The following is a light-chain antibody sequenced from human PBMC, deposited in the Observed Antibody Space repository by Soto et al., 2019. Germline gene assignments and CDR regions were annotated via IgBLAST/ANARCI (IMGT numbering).Light chain of an antibody. CDR3: QQRSNWPGT. CDR2: DAS. J-gene: IGKJ1*01. CDR1: QSVSSY. V-gene: IGKV3-11*01. Sequence: EIMLTQYQATLSLSAEDSASLXWRASQSVSSYLAWYQRKPGQAPRLLIYDASNRATGIPARFSGSGSGTDFTLTISSLEPEDFAVYYCQQRSNWPGTFGQGTKVDIK.